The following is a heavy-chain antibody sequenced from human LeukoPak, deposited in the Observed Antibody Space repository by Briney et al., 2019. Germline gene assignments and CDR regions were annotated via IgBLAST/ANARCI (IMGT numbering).Heavy chain of an antibody. CDR1: GFTFSNYG. CDR2: IWYDGHTK. D-gene: IGHD6-19*01. V-gene: IGHV3-33*01. CDR3: AREWGRIAVAGGPGY. J-gene: IGHJ4*02. Sequence: GGSLRLSCAVSGFTFSNYGMHWVRQAPGKGLEWLTLIWYDGHTKFYADSEKGRFTVSRDNSKNTLYLQMDNLRDEDTAVYYCAREWGRIAVAGGPGYWGQGTLVTVSS.